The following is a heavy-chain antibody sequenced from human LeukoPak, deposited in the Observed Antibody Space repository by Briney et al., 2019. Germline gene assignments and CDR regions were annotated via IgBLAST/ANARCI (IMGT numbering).Heavy chain of an antibody. D-gene: IGHD2-21*02. CDR3: SRELPFCGADSFSGVFDT. Sequence: ASVNVSCTCSGYTFSSYGSNWVRQAPGQGLEWVGWSSVINSGNTRYAQNFEGRLTMTTDTSTTTAYMELRSLRSDDTAVYYSSRELPFCGADSFSGVFDTWAQGTMATVS. J-gene: IGHJ3*02. CDR2: SSVINSGNT. CDR1: GYTFSSYG. V-gene: IGHV1-18*01.